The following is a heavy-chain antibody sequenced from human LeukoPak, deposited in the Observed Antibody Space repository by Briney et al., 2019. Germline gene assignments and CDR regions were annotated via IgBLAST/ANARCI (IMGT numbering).Heavy chain of an antibody. Sequence: GGSLRLSCAASGFTFSHYAIHWVCQAPGKGLEWVAVISYDGSNKYYADSVKGRFTISRDNSKNTLYLQMNSLRAEDTAVYYCTNMGSGDGMDVWGQGTTVTVSS. J-gene: IGHJ6*02. V-gene: IGHV3-30*18. CDR3: TNMGSGDGMDV. D-gene: IGHD6-19*01. CDR1: GFTFSHYA. CDR2: ISYDGSNK.